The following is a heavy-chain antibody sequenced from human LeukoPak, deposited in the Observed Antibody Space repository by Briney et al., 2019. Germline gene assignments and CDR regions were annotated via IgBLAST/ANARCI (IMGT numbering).Heavy chain of an antibody. Sequence: GSPGKVAFKAYGGTLSSFSISWVRPAPGQGLEWMGGIIPIFGTANYAQKFQGRVTITADESTSTAYMELSSLRSEDTAVYYCARGHSGYDDYWGQGTLVTVSS. D-gene: IGHD5-12*01. CDR3: ARGHSGYDDY. J-gene: IGHJ4*02. CDR2: IIPIFGTA. CDR1: GGTLSSFS. V-gene: IGHV1-69*01.